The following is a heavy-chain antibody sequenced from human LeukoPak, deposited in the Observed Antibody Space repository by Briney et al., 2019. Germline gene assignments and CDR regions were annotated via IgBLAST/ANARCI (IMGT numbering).Heavy chain of an antibody. J-gene: IGHJ1*01. V-gene: IGHV4-34*01. CDR2: INNSGST. Sequence: SETLSLTCAVYGGSFSGYYWSWIRQPPGKGLEWIGEINNSGSTNYNPSPKSTVTISVDTSKNQFSLKLSSVTAADAAVYYCARGTYDFWSGYYRSHFQHWGQGTLVTVSS. CDR3: ARGTYDFWSGYYRSHFQH. D-gene: IGHD3-3*01. CDR1: GGSFSGYY.